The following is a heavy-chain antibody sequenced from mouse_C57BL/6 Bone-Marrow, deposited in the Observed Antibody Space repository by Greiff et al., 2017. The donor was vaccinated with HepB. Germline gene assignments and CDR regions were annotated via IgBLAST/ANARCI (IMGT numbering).Heavy chain of an antibody. Sequence: EVKLVESGGGLVQPKGSLKLSCAASGFSFNTYAMNWVRQDPGKGLEWVARIRSKSNNYATYYADSVKDRFTISRDDSESMLYLQMNNLKTEDTAMYYCVRPVTDYWGQGTSVTVSS. CDR2: IRSKSNNYAT. CDR1: GFSFNTYA. J-gene: IGHJ4*01. V-gene: IGHV10-1*01. CDR3: VRPVTDY. D-gene: IGHD2-3*01.